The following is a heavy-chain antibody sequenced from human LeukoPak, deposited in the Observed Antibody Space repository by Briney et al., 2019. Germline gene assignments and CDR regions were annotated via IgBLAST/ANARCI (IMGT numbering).Heavy chain of an antibody. Sequence: SETLSLTCAVYGGSFSGYYWSWIRQPPGKGLEWIGEINHCGSTNYNPSLKSRVTISVDTSKNQFSLKLSSVTAADTAVYYCAGAEYYYGSGKVDPWGQGTLVTVFS. V-gene: IGHV4-34*01. J-gene: IGHJ5*02. D-gene: IGHD3-10*01. CDR2: INHCGST. CDR1: GGSFSGYY. CDR3: AGAEYYYGSGKVDP.